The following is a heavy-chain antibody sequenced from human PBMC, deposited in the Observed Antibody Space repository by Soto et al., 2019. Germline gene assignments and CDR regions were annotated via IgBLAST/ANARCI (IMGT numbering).Heavy chain of an antibody. CDR3: AKPYDSSGYFRSYFGY. Sequence: GSLRLSCAASGFTFSSQAMSWVRQASGKGLEWVSAISGSVGSTSCADSVKGRFTISRDNSKNTLYRQMNSLRAEDTAVYYCAKPYDSSGYFRSYFGYWRQGTLVTVAS. CDR2: ISGSVGST. D-gene: IGHD3-22*01. V-gene: IGHV3-23*01. J-gene: IGHJ4*02. CDR1: GFTFSSQA.